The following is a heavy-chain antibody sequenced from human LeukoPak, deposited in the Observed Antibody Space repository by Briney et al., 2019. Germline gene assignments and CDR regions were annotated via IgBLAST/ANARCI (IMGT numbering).Heavy chain of an antibody. Sequence: PSETLSLTCTVSGGSVRRGNYYWTWIRQPAGSGLEWIGRIYTSGTTDYNPSLRTRVTISVDASRNQFSLNLSSVTAADTAVYYCARAGNYDFWSGYYMQIDYWGQGTLVTVSS. CDR1: GGSVRRGNYY. CDR3: ARAGNYDFWSGYYMQIDY. J-gene: IGHJ4*02. CDR2: IYTSGTT. D-gene: IGHD3-3*01. V-gene: IGHV4-61*02.